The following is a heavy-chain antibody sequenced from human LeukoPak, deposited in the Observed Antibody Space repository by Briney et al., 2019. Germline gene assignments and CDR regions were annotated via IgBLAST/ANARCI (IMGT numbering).Heavy chain of an antibody. Sequence: GGSLRLSCVASGFTFRNYGMHWVRQAPGKGLEWVAIIWYDGGTKYYADSVKGRFTISRDNSKNTLYLQVDSLRAEDTAVYYCAKVAEDHRYDYWGQGALVIVSS. CDR3: AKVAEDHRYDY. D-gene: IGHD1-14*01. J-gene: IGHJ4*02. CDR1: GFTFRNYG. CDR2: IWYDGGTK. V-gene: IGHV3-33*06.